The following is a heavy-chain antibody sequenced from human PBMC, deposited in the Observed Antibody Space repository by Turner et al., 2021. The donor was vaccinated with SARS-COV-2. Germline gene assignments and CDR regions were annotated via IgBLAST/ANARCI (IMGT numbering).Heavy chain of an antibody. V-gene: IGHV3-74*01. Sequence: EVQLVESGGGLVQPGGSLRLSCAASGFTFSSYWMHWVRQAPGKGLVWVSRINRDGSRINYADSVKGRFTISRDNAKNTLYVQMNSLRAEDTAVYYCAREYGSGSYYNWGRGTLVTVSS. CDR2: INRDGSRI. CDR3: AREYGSGSYYN. J-gene: IGHJ4*02. D-gene: IGHD3-10*01. CDR1: GFTFSSYW.